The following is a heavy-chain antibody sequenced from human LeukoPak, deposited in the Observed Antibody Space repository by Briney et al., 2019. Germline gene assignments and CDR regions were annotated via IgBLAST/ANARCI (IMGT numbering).Heavy chain of an antibody. J-gene: IGHJ4*02. V-gene: IGHV4-30-4*01. CDR3: AAILVVPAAIDY. Sequence: PSETLSLTCTVSGGSVSSANYYWSWIRQPPGKGLEWIGYIYYSGSTNYNPSLKSRVSISADTSKNQFTLKLNSVTAADTAVYYCAAILVVPAAIDYWGQGTLVTVSP. CDR2: IYYSGST. D-gene: IGHD2-2*02. CDR1: GGSVSSANYY.